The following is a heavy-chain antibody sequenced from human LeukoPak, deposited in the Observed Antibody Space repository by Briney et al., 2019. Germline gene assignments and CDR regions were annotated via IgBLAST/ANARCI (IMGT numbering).Heavy chain of an antibody. CDR2: IGTAGDT. CDR3: AKDPRGSITMVRGVSFDY. CDR1: GFTFSSYD. J-gene: IGHJ4*02. D-gene: IGHD3-10*01. V-gene: IGHV3-13*01. Sequence: GGSLRLSCAASGFTFSSYDMHWVRQATGKGLEWVSAIGTAGDTYYPGSVKGRFTISRENAKNTLYLQMNSLRAEDTAVYYCAKDPRGSITMVRGVSFDYWGQGTLVTVSS.